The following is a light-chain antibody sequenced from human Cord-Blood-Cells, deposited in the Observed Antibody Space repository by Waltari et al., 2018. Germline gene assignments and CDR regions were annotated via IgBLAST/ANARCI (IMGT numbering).Light chain of an antibody. V-gene: IGKV3-11*01. CDR3: QQRSNWPGYT. J-gene: IGKJ2*01. CDR1: QSVSSY. Sequence: EIVLTQPPATLSLSPGERATLSCRASQSVSSYLAWYQQKPGQAPRLLIYDASNRATGIPARFSGSGSGTDFTLTISSLEPEDFAVYYCQQRSNWPGYTFGQGTKLEIK. CDR2: DAS.